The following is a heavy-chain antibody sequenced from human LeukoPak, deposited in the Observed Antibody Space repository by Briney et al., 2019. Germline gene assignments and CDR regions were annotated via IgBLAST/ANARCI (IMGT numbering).Heavy chain of an antibody. CDR3: ARQEYVWGSFDY. V-gene: IGHV4-59*08. J-gene: IGHJ4*02. CDR2: IYYSGST. D-gene: IGHD3-16*01. Sequence: NPSETLSLTCTVSGGSISSYYWSWIRQPPGKGLEWIGYIYYSGSTNYNPSLKSRVTISVDTSKNQFSLKLSSVTAADTAVYYCARQEYVWGSFDYWGQGTLVTVSS. CDR1: GGSISSYY.